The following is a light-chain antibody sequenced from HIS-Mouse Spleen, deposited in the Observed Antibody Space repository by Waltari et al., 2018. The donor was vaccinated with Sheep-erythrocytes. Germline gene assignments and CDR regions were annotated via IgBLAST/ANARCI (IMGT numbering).Light chain of an antibody. CDR2: DVS. J-gene: IGLJ1*01. V-gene: IGLV2-11*01. CDR1: SSHVGGYNY. Sequence: QSALTQPRSVSGSPGQSVTISCTGTSSHVGGYNYVSWYPQHPGKAPKLMFYDVSKRPSGVPDRFSGSKSGNTASLTISGLQAEDEADYYCCSYAGSYNHVFATGTKVTVL. CDR3: CSYAGSYNHV.